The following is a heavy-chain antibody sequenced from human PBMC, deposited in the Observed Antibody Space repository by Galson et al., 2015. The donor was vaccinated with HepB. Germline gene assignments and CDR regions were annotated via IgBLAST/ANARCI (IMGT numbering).Heavy chain of an antibody. D-gene: IGHD3-10*01. CDR1: GFTFSDYY. CDR2: ISSSSSYT. V-gene: IGHV3-11*06. J-gene: IGHJ2*01. Sequence: SLRLSCAASGFTFSDYYMSWIRQAPGKGLEWVSYISSSSSYTNYADSVKGRFTISRDNAKNSLYLQMNSLRAEDTAVYYCARVFAGYGSGSYTYFDLWGRGTLVTVSS. CDR3: ARVFAGYGSGSYTYFDL.